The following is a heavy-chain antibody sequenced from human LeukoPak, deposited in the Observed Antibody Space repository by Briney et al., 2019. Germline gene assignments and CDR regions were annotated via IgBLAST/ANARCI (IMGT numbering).Heavy chain of an antibody. CDR1: GFTFSTYG. Sequence: GGSLRLSCAASGFTFSTYGMHWVRQAPGKGLEWVTVISYDGNNRYYADSVKGRFTISRDNSKNTLYLQINSLRAEDTAIYYCAGDRGVGSCYSDSCVYNWFDPWGQGTLVTVSS. V-gene: IGHV3-30*03. CDR3: AGDRGVGSCYSDSCVYNWFDP. J-gene: IGHJ5*02. D-gene: IGHD2-15*01. CDR2: ISYDGNNR.